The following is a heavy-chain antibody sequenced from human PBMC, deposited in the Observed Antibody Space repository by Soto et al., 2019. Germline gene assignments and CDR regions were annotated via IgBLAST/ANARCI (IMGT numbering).Heavy chain of an antibody. D-gene: IGHD6-13*01. CDR1: GGSISSYY. J-gene: IGHJ6*02. V-gene: IGHV4-59*01. Sequence: QVQLQESGPGLVKPSETLSLTCTVSGGSISSYYWSWIRQPPGKGLEWIGYIYYSGSTNYNPSLKSRVTISVDTSKNQFSLKLSSVTAADTAVYYCARGAWLDDSSSWERAYYYYGMDVWGQGTTVTVSS. CDR2: IYYSGST. CDR3: ARGAWLDDSSSWERAYYYYGMDV.